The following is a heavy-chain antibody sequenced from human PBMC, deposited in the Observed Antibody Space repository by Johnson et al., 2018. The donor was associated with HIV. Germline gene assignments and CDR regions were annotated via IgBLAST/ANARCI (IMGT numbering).Heavy chain of an antibody. J-gene: IGHJ3*01. CDR1: GFTFSSYW. D-gene: IGHD3/OR15-3a*01. Sequence: VQLVESGGGLVQPGRSLRLSCEASGFTFSSYWMSWVRQAPGKGLEWVAVISFDGSHKYYTDSVKGLSTISRDNSNNTLYLHMNSLRPDDTGVYYCAKDKFMFLDNPVDAFDVWGQGTMVTFSS. V-gene: IGHV3-30*18. CDR2: ISFDGSHK. CDR3: AKDKFMFLDNPVDAFDV.